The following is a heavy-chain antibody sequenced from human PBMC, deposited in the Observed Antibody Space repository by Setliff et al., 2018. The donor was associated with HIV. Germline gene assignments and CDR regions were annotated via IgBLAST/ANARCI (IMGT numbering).Heavy chain of an antibody. D-gene: IGHD1-26*01. Sequence: PGGSLRLSCAGSGFTFSSYAMSWVRQAPGKGLEWVGFIRSQDYGGSTEYAASVKGRFAISRDDSKSISYLQMNSPKSEDTAIYYSTRAHSGSYSEYYHYYHALDVWRQGTTVTVSS. CDR3: TRAHSGSYSEYYHYYHALDV. V-gene: IGHV3-49*04. CDR2: IRSQDYGGST. J-gene: IGHJ6*02. CDR1: GFTFSSYA.